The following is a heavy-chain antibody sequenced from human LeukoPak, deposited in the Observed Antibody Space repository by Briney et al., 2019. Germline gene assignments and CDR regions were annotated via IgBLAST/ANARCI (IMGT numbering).Heavy chain of an antibody. CDR1: GFTFSSYW. CDR3: ARDTRSSSDY. Sequence: PGESLRLSCAASGFTFSSYWMHWVRQAPGKGLVWVSGIKTDGGTIRYADSVKGRFTISRDNAKNTLYLQMNSLRAEDTAVYYCARDTRSSSDYWGQGTLVTVSS. CDR2: IKTDGGTI. V-gene: IGHV3-74*01. J-gene: IGHJ4*02. D-gene: IGHD1-26*01.